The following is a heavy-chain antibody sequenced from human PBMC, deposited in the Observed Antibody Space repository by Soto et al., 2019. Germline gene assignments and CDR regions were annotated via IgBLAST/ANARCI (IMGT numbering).Heavy chain of an antibody. D-gene: IGHD4-17*01. CDR3: ARKQAFPYGASLSLYYSYGMDV. Sequence: QVQLVQSGAEVKKPGASMKVSCKASGYTLTGYHMHWVRQAPGQGLEWMGWITPNSGGTNYAQKFQGRVTMTRDTSISTAYLEVSRLRADDTAVYYCARKQAFPYGASLSLYYSYGMDVWGQGTTVTVSS. V-gene: IGHV1-2*02. J-gene: IGHJ6*02. CDR2: ITPNSGGT. CDR1: GYTLTGYH.